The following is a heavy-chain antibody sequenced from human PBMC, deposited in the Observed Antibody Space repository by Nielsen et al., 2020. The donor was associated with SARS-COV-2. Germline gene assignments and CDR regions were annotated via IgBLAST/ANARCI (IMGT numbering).Heavy chain of an antibody. CDR1: GGSISSSNW. V-gene: IGHV4-4*02. CDR3: ARDGVRYCSGGSCSTYFDY. J-gene: IGHJ4*02. Sequence: SETLSLTCAVSGGSISSSNWWSWVRPPPGKGLEWIGEIYHSGSTNYNPSLKSRVTISVDKSKNQFSLKLSSVTAADTAVYYCARDGVRYCSGGSCSTYFDYWGQGTLVTVSS. D-gene: IGHD2-15*01. CDR2: IYHSGST.